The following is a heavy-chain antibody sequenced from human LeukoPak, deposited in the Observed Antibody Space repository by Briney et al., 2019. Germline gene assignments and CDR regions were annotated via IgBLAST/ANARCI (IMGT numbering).Heavy chain of an antibody. CDR3: ARFVGRSSSGYYLY. V-gene: IGHV4-34*01. D-gene: IGHD6-19*01. CDR1: GGSFSGYY. J-gene: IGHJ4*02. Sequence: SETLSLTCAVYGGSFSGYYWSWIRQPPGKGLEWIGEINHSGSTNYNPSLKSRVTISVDTSKNQFSLKLTSVTAADTAVYYCARFVGRSSSGYYLYWGQGTLVTVSS. CDR2: INHSGST.